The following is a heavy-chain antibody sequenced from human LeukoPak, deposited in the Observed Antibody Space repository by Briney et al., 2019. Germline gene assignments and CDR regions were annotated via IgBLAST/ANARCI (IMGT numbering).Heavy chain of an antibody. CDR1: GGTFSSYA. CDR2: IIPIFGTA. D-gene: IGHD5-24*01. J-gene: IGHJ4*02. V-gene: IGHV1-69*13. Sequence: GASVTVSCKASGGTFSSYAISWVRQAPGQGLEWMGGIIPIFGTANYAQKFQGRVTITADESTSTAYMELSSLRSEDTAVYYCARAPDGYTRGDYWGQGTLVTVSS. CDR3: ARAPDGYTRGDY.